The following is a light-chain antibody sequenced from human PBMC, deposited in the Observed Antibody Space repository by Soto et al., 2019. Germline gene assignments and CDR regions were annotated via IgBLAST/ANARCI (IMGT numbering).Light chain of an antibody. J-gene: IGKJ2*01. CDR3: QQGHNWPLT. CDR1: QGISNY. V-gene: IGKV3-15*01. Sequence: MTQSPSAMSASVGDRVTITCRASQGISNYLAWYQQKPGQPPRLLIYSASTRATGVPARFTGSGSGSEFTLTISGLQSEDFAVYYCQQGHNWPLTFGQGTRLEI. CDR2: SAS.